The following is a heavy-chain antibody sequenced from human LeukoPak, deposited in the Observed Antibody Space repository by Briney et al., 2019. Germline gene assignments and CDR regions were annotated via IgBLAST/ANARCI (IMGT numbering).Heavy chain of an antibody. J-gene: IGHJ3*02. Sequence: GGSLRLSCAASGFTFSRYGMHWVRQAPGKGLEWVAVISYDGSNKYYAESVKGRFTISRDNSKNTLYLQMNSLRAEDTAVYYCAKAFGFGELVGAFDIWGQGTMVTVSS. CDR3: AKAFGFGELVGAFDI. D-gene: IGHD3-10*01. CDR1: GFTFSRYG. CDR2: ISYDGSNK. V-gene: IGHV3-30*18.